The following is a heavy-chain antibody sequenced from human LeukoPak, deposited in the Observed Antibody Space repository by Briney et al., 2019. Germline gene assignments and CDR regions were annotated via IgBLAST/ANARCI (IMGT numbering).Heavy chain of an antibody. CDR1: GGSISSSSYY. V-gene: IGHV4-39*01. J-gene: IGHJ4*02. CDR2: IYYSGST. CDR3: ARHIAYCGGDCYSYYFDY. D-gene: IGHD2-21*01. Sequence: SETLSLTCTVSGGSISSSSYYWCWIRQPPGKGLEWIGSIYYSGSTYYNPSLKSRVTMSVDTSKNQFSLKLSSVTAADTAVYYCARHIAYCGGDCYSYYFDYWGQGTLVTVSS.